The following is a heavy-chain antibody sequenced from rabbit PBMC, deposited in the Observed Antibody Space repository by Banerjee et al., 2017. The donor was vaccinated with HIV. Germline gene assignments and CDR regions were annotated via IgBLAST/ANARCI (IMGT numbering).Heavy chain of an antibody. D-gene: IGHD1-1*01. CDR2: IWTSSGST. V-gene: IGHV1S40*01. J-gene: IGHJ4*01. Sequence: QSLEESGGDLVKPGASLTLTCKASGFSFSSNGMSWVRQAPGKGLEWIACIWTSSGSTWYASWAKGRFTVSEASSTTVTLQMTSLTAADTATYFCARGSNSGSAYFTLWGPGTLVTVS. CDR3: ARGSNSGSAYFTL. CDR1: GFSFSSNG.